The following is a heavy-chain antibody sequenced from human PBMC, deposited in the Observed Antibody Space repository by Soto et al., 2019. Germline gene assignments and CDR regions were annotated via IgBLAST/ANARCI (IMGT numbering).Heavy chain of an antibody. CDR3: AIPEEYSSSWYRGAEYFQH. V-gene: IGHV3-23*01. Sequence: PGGSLRLSCAASGFTFSSYAMSWVRQAPGKGLEWVSAISGSGGSTYYADSVKGRFTISRDNSKNTLYLQMNSLRAEDTAVYYCAIPEEYSSSWYRGAEYFQHWAQGTPVTVSS. J-gene: IGHJ1*01. D-gene: IGHD6-13*01. CDR2: ISGSGGST. CDR1: GFTFSSYA.